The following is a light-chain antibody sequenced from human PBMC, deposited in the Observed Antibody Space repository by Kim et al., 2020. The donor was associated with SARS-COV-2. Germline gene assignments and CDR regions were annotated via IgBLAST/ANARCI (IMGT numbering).Light chain of an antibody. V-gene: IGLV2-23*02. Sequence: VSGSLGQSITISCTGTSSDVGSYNLVSWYQQHPGKAPKLMIYEVSKRPSGFSNRFSGSKSGNTASLPISGLQAEDEADYYCCSYVVFGGGTQLTVL. CDR2: EVS. J-gene: IGLJ2*01. CDR1: SSDVGSYNL. CDR3: CSYVV.